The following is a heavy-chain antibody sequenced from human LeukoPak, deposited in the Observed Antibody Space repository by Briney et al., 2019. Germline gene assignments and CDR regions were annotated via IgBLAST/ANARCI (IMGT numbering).Heavy chain of an antibody. CDR2: IRSKANGYAT. Sequence: GGSLRLSCAASDFTFSDSAIHWVRQAPGKGLEWVGRIRSKANGYATPYGASAKGRLTISRADSKNTADLQMNDLRTEDTAVYYCTRLRSDTTGGYYYFMDVWGKGTTVIVSS. D-gene: IGHD1-1*01. CDR3: TRLRSDTTGGYYYFMDV. V-gene: IGHV3-73*01. J-gene: IGHJ6*03. CDR1: DFTFSDSA.